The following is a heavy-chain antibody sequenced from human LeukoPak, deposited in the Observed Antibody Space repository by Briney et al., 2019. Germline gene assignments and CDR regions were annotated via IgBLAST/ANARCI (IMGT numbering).Heavy chain of an antibody. V-gene: IGHV3-23*01. CDR1: GFTFSSYA. J-gene: IGHJ4*02. Sequence: GGSLRLSCAASGFTFSSYAMSWVRQAPGKGLEWVSAISGRGGSTYYADSVKGRFTISRDNSKNTLYLQMNSLRAEDTAVYYCAKRQGAGIPAAGSLGYWGQGTLVTVSS. CDR2: ISGRGGST. CDR3: AKRQGAGIPAAGSLGY. D-gene: IGHD6-13*01.